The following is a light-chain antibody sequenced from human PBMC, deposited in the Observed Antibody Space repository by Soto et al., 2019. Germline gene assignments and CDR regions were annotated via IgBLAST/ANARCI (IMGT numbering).Light chain of an antibody. CDR1: QSVSST. J-gene: IGKJ2*01. Sequence: EIVMTQSPATLSVSPGERATLSCRASQSVSSTLAWYQQKPGQAPRLLIYGASTMATGIPARFSGSGSGTEFTLTISSLQSEDFAVYYCQQYNNWPMYTFGQGTKLEIK. V-gene: IGKV3-15*01. CDR2: GAS. CDR3: QQYNNWPMYT.